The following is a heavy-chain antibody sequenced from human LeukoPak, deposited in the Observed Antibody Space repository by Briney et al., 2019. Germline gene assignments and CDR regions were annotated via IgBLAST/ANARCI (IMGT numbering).Heavy chain of an antibody. CDR1: GGSVSSSSYY. CDR3: ARQISGYGYYFDY. Sequence: PSETLSLTCTVSGGSVSSSSYYWGWIRQPPGKGLEWIGSIYYSGTTYYNSTLKSRVTISVDTSKNQFSLKLSSVTAADTAVYNCARQISGYGYYFDYWGQGTLVTVSS. V-gene: IGHV4-39*01. CDR2: IYYSGTT. J-gene: IGHJ4*02. D-gene: IGHD3-22*01.